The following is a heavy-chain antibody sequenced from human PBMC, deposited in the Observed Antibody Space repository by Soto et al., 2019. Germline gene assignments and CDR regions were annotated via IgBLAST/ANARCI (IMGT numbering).Heavy chain of an antibody. J-gene: IGHJ4*02. CDR1: GGSFSGYY. Sequence: SETLSLTCAVYGGSFSGYYWTWIRQPPGTGLEWIGEINHSGSTNYNPSLKSRVTISVDTSKNQFSLKLTSVTAADTAVYYCASLYTGNYIMYHWGQGTLVT. D-gene: IGHD2-2*02. V-gene: IGHV4-34*01. CDR3: ASLYTGNYIMYH. CDR2: INHSGST.